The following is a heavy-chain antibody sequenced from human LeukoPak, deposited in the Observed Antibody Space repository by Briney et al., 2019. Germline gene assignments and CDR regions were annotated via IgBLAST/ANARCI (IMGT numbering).Heavy chain of an antibody. V-gene: IGHV4-34*01. D-gene: IGHD6-13*01. J-gene: IGHJ4*02. CDR3: ARSSSWWGRDYFDY. Sequence: SETLSLTCAVYGGSFSGYYWSWVRQPPGKGLEWIGEINHSGSTNYNPSLKSRVTISVDTSKNQFSLKLSSVTAADTAVYYCARSSSWWGRDYFDYWGQGTLVTVSS. CDR1: GGSFSGYY. CDR2: INHSGST.